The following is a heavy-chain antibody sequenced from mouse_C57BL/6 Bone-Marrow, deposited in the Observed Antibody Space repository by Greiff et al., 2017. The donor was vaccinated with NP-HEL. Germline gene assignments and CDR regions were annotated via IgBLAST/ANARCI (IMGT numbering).Heavy chain of an antibody. CDR1: GFTFSSYA. V-gene: IGHV5-4*01. CDR3: AREDMDY. CDR2: ISDGGSYT. Sequence: DVQLVESGGGLVKPGGSLKLSCAASGFTFSSYAMSWVRQTPEKRLEWVATISDGGSYTYYPDNVKGRFTISRDNAKNNLYLQMSHLKSEDTAMYYCAREDMDYWGQGTSVTVSS. J-gene: IGHJ4*01.